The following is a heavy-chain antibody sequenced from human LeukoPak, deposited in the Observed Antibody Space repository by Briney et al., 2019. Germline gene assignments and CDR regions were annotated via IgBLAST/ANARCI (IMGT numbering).Heavy chain of an antibody. Sequence: GGSLRLSCAASGFTFSSYSMSWVRQAPGEGLEWASSISSSSSYIYYADSVKGRFTISRDNAKNSLYLQMNSLRVEDTAVYYCAREATVLTDYWGQGTLVTVSS. J-gene: IGHJ4*02. CDR2: ISSSSSYI. D-gene: IGHD1-14*01. V-gene: IGHV3-21*01. CDR3: AREATVLTDY. CDR1: GFTFSSYS.